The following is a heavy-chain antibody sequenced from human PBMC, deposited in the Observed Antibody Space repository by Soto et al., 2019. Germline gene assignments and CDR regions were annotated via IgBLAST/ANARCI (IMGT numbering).Heavy chain of an antibody. J-gene: IGHJ4*02. V-gene: IGHV4-59*08. CDR3: ARHRVLRYFDWLGPLDY. CDR2: IYYSGST. CDR1: GGSISSYY. D-gene: IGHD3-9*01. Sequence: KPSETLSLTCTVSGGSISSYYWSWIRQPPGKGLEWIGYIYYSGSTNYNPSLKSRVTISVDTSKNQFSLKLSSVTAADTAVYYCARHRVLRYFDWLGPLDYWGQGTLVTVSS.